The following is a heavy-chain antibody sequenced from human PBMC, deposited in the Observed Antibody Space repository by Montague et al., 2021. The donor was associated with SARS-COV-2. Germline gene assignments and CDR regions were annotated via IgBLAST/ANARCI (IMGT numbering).Heavy chain of an antibody. J-gene: IGHJ4*02. CDR1: GGSFSGYY. Sequence: ETLSLTCAVYGGSFSGYYWSWIRQPPEKGLEWIGEINHSGSTNYNPSLKSRVTISVDTSKNQFSLKLSSVTAADTAVYYCARMRAVLLWFGESTYFDYWGPGALVTVS. CDR2: INHSGST. CDR3: ARMRAVLLWFGESTYFDY. D-gene: IGHD3-10*01. V-gene: IGHV4-34*01.